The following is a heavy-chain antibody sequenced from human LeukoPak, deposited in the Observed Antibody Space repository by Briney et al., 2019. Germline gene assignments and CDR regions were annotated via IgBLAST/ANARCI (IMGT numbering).Heavy chain of an antibody. Sequence: GGSLRLSCAASGFTFSSYAMSWVRQAPGKGLEWVSAISGSGGSTYYADPVKGRFTISRDNSKNTLYLQMNSLRAEDTAVYYCAKDPSIFGVVIKPFDYWGQGTLVTVSS. D-gene: IGHD3-3*01. V-gene: IGHV3-23*01. CDR2: ISGSGGST. CDR3: AKDPSIFGVVIKPFDY. J-gene: IGHJ4*02. CDR1: GFTFSSYA.